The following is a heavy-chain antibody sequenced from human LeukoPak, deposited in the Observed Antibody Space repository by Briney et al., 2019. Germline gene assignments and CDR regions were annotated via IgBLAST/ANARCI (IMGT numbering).Heavy chain of an antibody. CDR3: ARDGNSRSLQH. V-gene: IGHV4-59*01. Sequence: SETLSLTCTVSDVSISSYYWSWIRQPPGKGLEWIGNIYYSGSTNYDPSLKSRVTISIDTSKTQFSLKLNSVTAADTAVYYCARDGNSRSLQHWGQGTLVTVFS. CDR2: IYYSGST. CDR1: DVSISSYY. D-gene: IGHD4-23*01. J-gene: IGHJ1*01.